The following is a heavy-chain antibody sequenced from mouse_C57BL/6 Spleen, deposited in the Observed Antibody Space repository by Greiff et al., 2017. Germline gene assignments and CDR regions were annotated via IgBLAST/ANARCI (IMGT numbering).Heavy chain of an antibody. CDR1: GYTFTSYW. CDR3: ARPSHSSAPYYAMDC. D-gene: IGHD1-1*01. J-gene: IGHJ4*01. CDR2: IHPNSGST. V-gene: IGHV1-64*01. Sequence: VQLQQPGAELVKPGASVKLSCKASGYTFTSYWMHWVKQRPGQGLEWIGMIHPNSGSTNYNEKFKSKATLTVDKSSSTAYMQLSSLTSEDSAVYYCARPSHSSAPYYAMDCWGQGTSVTVSS.